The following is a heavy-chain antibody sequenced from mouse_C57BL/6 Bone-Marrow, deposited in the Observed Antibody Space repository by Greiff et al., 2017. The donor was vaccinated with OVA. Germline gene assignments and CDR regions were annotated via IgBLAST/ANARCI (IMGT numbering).Heavy chain of an antibody. CDR2: IDLSDSYT. Sequence: VQLQQPGAELVMPGASVKLSCKASGYTFTSYWMHWVKQRPGQGLEWIGEIDLSDSYTNYNQKFKGKSTLTVDKSSSTAYMQLSSLTSEDAAVYYCALRGRSYYFDYWGQGTTLTVSS. CDR1: GYTFTSYW. J-gene: IGHJ2*01. CDR3: ALRGRSYYFDY. D-gene: IGHD1-1*01. V-gene: IGHV1-69*01.